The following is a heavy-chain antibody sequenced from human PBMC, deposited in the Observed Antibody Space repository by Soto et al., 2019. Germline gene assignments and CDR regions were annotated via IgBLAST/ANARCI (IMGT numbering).Heavy chain of an antibody. CDR3: ARARTMVRGVIILMPPANKDYGMDV. CDR1: GYSISSGYY. Sequence: SETLSLTCAVSGYSISSGYYWGWLRQPPGKGLEWIGYIYYSGSTNYNPSLKSRVTISVDTSKNQFSLKLSSVTAADTAVYYCARARTMVRGVIILMPPANKDYGMDVWGQGTTVTVS. CDR2: IYYSGST. D-gene: IGHD3-10*01. J-gene: IGHJ6*02. V-gene: IGHV4-38-2*01.